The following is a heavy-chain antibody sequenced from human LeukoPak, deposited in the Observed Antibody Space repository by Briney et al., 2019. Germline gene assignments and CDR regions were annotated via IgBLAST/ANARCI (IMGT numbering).Heavy chain of an antibody. D-gene: IGHD6-6*01. Sequence: PGGSLRLSCAASGFSFSLYWMTWVRQAPGKGLEWVAVISYDGSNKYYADSVKGRFTISRDNSKNTLYLQMNSLRAEDTAVYYCARPLYSSSSPFDYWGQGTLVTVSS. CDR1: GFSFSLYW. CDR2: ISYDGSNK. CDR3: ARPLYSSSSPFDY. V-gene: IGHV3-30-3*01. J-gene: IGHJ4*02.